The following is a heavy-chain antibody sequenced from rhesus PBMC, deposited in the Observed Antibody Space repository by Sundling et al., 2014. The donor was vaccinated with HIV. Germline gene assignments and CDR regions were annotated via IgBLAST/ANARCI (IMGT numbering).Heavy chain of an antibody. D-gene: IGHD2-27*01. CDR2: ISSGGGST. CDR1: EFVFSNYG. V-gene: IGHV3S42*01. CDR3: ATERDYCVDIYCYPFFGD. Sequence: EVQLVETGGGLVQPGGSLKLSCAASEFVFSNYGMSWVRQAPGKGLEWVSAISSGGGSTFYSDSVKGRFIISRDNSNNRLSLLMNSLRLEDTAVYFCATERDYCVDIYCYPFFGDWGQGVLVTVSS. J-gene: IGHJ4*01.